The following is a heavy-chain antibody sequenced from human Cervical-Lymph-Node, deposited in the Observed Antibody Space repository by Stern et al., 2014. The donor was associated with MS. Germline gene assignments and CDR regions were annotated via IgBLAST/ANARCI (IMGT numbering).Heavy chain of an antibody. J-gene: IGHJ6*02. D-gene: IGHD4/OR15-4a*01. V-gene: IGHV3-11*01. CDR1: GFTFSDYY. CDR3: ARRDPGVRDYYYYYALDV. Sequence: VQLLESGGGLVKPGGSLRLSCAGSGFTFSDYYMTWMRQAPGKGLEWISYIRSSGSTRFYAESVKGRFTVSRDNAKNSLFLQMNSLRVEDTAVYYCARRDPGVRDYYYYYALDVWGQGTTVTVSS. CDR2: IRSSGSTR.